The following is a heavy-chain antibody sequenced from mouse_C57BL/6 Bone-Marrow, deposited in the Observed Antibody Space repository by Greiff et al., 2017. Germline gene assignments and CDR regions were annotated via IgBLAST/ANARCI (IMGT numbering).Heavy chain of an antibody. J-gene: IGHJ2*01. CDR3: ASGALDY. Sequence: QVQLKQSGAELARPGASVKMSCKASGYTFTSYTMHWVKQRPGQGLEWIGYINPSSGYTKYNQKFKDKATLTADKSSSTAYMQLSSLTSEGSAVYYCASGALDYWGQGTTLTVSS. V-gene: IGHV1-4*01. CDR1: GYTFTSYT. CDR2: INPSSGYT.